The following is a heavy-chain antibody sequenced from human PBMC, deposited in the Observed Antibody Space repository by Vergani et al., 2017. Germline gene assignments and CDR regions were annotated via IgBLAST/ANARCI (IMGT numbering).Heavy chain of an antibody. Sequence: EVQLVESGGVVVQPGGSLRLSCAASGFTFDDYTMHWVRQAPGKGLEWVSLISWDGGSPYYADSVKGRFTISRDNSKNSLYLQMNSLRTEDTALYYCAKDNSGWPEYYYYYYGMDVWGQGTMVTVSS. CDR3: AKDNSGWPEYYYYYYGMDV. J-gene: IGHJ6*02. CDR2: ISWDGGSP. V-gene: IGHV3-43*01. D-gene: IGHD6-19*01. CDR1: GFTFDDYT.